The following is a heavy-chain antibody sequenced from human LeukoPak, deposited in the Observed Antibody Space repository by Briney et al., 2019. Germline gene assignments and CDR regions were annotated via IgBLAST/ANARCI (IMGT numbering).Heavy chain of an antibody. CDR3: ARTIAQYSNSWLYFYYGLDV. Sequence: PGGSLRLSCTAFGFTFGSYAMSWVRQAPGKGLEWVSSISGGSEDTYYADSVKGRFTISRDNSKSTLNLQLNSLRAEDTAVYYCARTIAQYSNSWLYFYYGLDVWGQGTTVTVSS. V-gene: IGHV3-23*01. CDR1: GFTFGSYA. CDR2: ISGGSEDT. J-gene: IGHJ6*02. D-gene: IGHD6-13*01.